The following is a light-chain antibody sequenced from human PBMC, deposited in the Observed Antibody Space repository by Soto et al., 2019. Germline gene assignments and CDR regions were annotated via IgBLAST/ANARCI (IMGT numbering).Light chain of an antibody. CDR2: GAS. CDR1: QNVSSSY. J-gene: IGKJ3*01. CDR3: QQSGRSPFT. V-gene: IGKV3-20*01. Sequence: EIVLTKSPGTLSLSPGERATLSCRASQNVSSSYLVWYQQKPGQAPRLLLHGASSRATGILDRFSGSGSGTDFTLNISGLEPEDFAVYYCQQSGRSPFTFGPGTKVAIK.